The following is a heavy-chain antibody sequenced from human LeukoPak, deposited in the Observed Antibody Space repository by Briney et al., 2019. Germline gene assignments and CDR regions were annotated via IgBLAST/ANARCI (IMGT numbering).Heavy chain of an antibody. V-gene: IGHV3-23*01. D-gene: IGHD2-2*01. CDR2: ISGGDGAT. CDR1: GFIFSNHA. Sequence: GGSLRLSCAASGFIFSNHAMTWVRQAPGKGLEWVSAISGGDGATYYADSVKGRFIISRDNSKNTVYLQMSGPSADDTAVYYCAKTYQPLLSQFDYWGQGTLLTVSS. J-gene: IGHJ4*02. CDR3: AKTYQPLLSQFDY.